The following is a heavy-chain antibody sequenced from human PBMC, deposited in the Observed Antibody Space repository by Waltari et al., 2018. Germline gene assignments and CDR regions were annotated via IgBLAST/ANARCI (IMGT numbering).Heavy chain of an antibody. CDR3: ARGIVGSGLDY. CDR1: GFTCSSYG. Sequence: QVQLVESGGGVVQPGRSLRLSCAASGFTCSSYGMHWVRQDPGKGLGWVAVIWYDGSNKYYADSVKGRFTISRDNSKNTLYLQMNSLRAEDTAVYYCARGIVGSGLDYWGQGTLVTVSS. V-gene: IGHV3-33*01. J-gene: IGHJ4*02. CDR2: IWYDGSNK. D-gene: IGHD1-26*01.